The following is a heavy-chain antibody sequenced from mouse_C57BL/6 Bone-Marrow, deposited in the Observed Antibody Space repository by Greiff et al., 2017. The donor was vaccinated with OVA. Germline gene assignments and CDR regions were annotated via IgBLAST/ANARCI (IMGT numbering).Heavy chain of an antibody. D-gene: IGHD2-4*01. CDR3: TTESGYYDYGFAY. CDR1: GFNIKDDY. J-gene: IGHJ3*01. Sequence: VQLQQSGAELVRPGASVKLSCTASGFNIKDDYMHWVKQRPEQGLEWIGWIDPENGDTEYASKFQGKATITADTSSNTDYLHLSSLTSEDTAVHYCTTESGYYDYGFAYWGQGTLVTVSA. V-gene: IGHV14-4*01. CDR2: IDPENGDT.